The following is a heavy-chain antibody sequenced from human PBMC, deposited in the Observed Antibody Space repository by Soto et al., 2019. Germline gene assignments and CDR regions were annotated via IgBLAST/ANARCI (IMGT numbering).Heavy chain of an antibody. CDR3: ARGRECLNGRCFQNWFEA. J-gene: IGHJ5*02. CDR1: GDSISTVDYF. CDR2: IYKSTTT. Sequence: SEPLSLTCSVSGDSISTVDYFWAWIRQPPGQALEYIGYIYKSTTTYYNPSFESRVAISLDTSKSQFSLTVTSVTAADTAVYFCARGRECLNGRCFQNWFEAWGQGALAT. D-gene: IGHD3-10*01. V-gene: IGHV4-30-4*01.